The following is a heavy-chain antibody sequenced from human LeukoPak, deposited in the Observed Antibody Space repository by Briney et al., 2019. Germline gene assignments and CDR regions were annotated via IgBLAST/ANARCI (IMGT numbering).Heavy chain of an antibody. CDR3: ARVLGASIAAAGTRYFDL. D-gene: IGHD6-13*01. Sequence: PGGSLRLSCAASGFTFSSYAMHWVRQAPGKGLEWVAVISYDGSNKYYADSVKGRFTISRDNSKNTLYLQMNSLRAEDTAVYYCARVLGASIAAAGTRYFDLWGRGTLVTVSS. V-gene: IGHV3-30-3*01. J-gene: IGHJ2*01. CDR2: ISYDGSNK. CDR1: GFTFSSYA.